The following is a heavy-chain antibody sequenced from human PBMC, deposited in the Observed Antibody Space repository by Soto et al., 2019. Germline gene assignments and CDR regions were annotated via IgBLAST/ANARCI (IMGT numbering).Heavy chain of an antibody. D-gene: IGHD3-10*01. Sequence: PGGSLRLSCATSGFTFNTYPMTWVRQAPGKGLEWVSSISSTAGRTSSYADSVKGRFAISRDFSDNTVYLQMNNLRVDDTAVYLCAKGVLSFHYGMEVWGQGTTVTVS. CDR1: GFTFNTYP. CDR3: AKGVLSFHYGMEV. CDR2: ISSTAGRTS. V-gene: IGHV3-23*01. J-gene: IGHJ6*02.